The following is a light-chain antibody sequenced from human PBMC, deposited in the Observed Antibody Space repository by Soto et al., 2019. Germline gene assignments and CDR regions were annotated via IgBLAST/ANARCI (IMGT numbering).Light chain of an antibody. V-gene: IGLV2-23*01. CDR3: CSFAGSNTWV. CDR1: SGDVGTDDL. CDR2: EAT. Sequence: QSVLTHPVSVSGSPGQSITISFTGTSGDVGTDDLVSWYQHHPGAAPKLMVYEATRRPSGISNRFSGSKSGNTASLTISGLQAEDEAAYYCCSFAGSNTWVFGGGTTLTVL. J-gene: IGLJ3*02.